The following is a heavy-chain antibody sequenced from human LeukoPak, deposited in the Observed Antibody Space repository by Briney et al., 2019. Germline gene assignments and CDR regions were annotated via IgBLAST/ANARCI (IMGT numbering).Heavy chain of an antibody. CDR1: GGSISSYY. Sequence: PSETLSLTCTVSGGSISSYYWSWIRQPPGKGLEWIGYIYYSGSTSYNPSLKSRVTISVDTSKNQFSLKLSAVTAADTPVYYCARDVVAAAGTWDYWGQGTLVTVSS. CDR3: ARDVVAAAGTWDY. J-gene: IGHJ4*02. V-gene: IGHV4-59*01. CDR2: IYYSGST. D-gene: IGHD6-13*01.